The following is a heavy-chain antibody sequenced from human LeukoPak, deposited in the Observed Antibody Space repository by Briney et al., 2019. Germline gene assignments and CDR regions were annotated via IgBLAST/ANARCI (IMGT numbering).Heavy chain of an antibody. Sequence: SETLSLTCTVSGGSISSSSYYWGWIRQPPGKGLEWIGSMYYSGSTNYNPSLKSRVTISVDTSKNQFSLKLSSVTAADTAVYYCARASEDYGDYGDTYYYYMDVWGKGTTVTVSS. J-gene: IGHJ6*03. CDR2: MYYSGST. CDR1: GGSISSSSYY. D-gene: IGHD4-17*01. CDR3: ARASEDYGDYGDTYYYYMDV. V-gene: IGHV4-39*07.